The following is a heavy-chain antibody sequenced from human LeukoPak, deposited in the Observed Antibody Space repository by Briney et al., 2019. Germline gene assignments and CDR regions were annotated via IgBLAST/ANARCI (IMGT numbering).Heavy chain of an antibody. D-gene: IGHD3-10*01. Sequence: SETLSLTCNVSGSSISSYYWSWIRLPPGKGLEWIGYIYNSGSTNYNPSLKSRVTISVDTSKSQFSLKLASVTAADTAVYYCARGVYRGFTISSAYYNMDVWGKGTTVTVSS. CDR1: GSSISSYY. V-gene: IGHV4-59*13. J-gene: IGHJ6*03. CDR3: ARGVYRGFTISSAYYNMDV. CDR2: IYNSGST.